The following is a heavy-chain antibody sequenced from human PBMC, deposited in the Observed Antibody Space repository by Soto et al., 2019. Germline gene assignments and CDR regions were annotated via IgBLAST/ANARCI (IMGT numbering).Heavy chain of an antibody. D-gene: IGHD6-13*01. V-gene: IGHV3-23*01. CDR1: GFTFSSYA. CDR2: ISGSGGST. J-gene: IGHJ3*02. Sequence: EVQLLESGGGLVQPGGSLRLSCAASGFTFSSYAMSWVRQAPGKGLEWVSAISGSGGSTYYADSVKGRFTISRDNSKNTLYPQMNSLRAEDTAVYYCAKIKGSSSWYTDAFDIWGQGTMVTVSS. CDR3: AKIKGSSSWYTDAFDI.